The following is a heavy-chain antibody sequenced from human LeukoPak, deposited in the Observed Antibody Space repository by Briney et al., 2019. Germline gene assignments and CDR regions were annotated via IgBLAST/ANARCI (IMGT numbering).Heavy chain of an antibody. CDR3: ARVGGPAEY. Sequence: SETLSLTCTVSGASITSYYWNWMRQPPGKGLEWIGFIYYTGSTNYNPSLKSRVTISVDTSKNQFSLKLNSVTAADTAVYFCARVGGPAEYWGQGTLAIVSS. CDR1: GASITSYY. V-gene: IGHV4-59*01. CDR2: IYYTGST. D-gene: IGHD2-2*01. J-gene: IGHJ4*02.